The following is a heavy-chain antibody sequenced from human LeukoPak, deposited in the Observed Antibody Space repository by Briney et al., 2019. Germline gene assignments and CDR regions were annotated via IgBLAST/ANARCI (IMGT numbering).Heavy chain of an antibody. CDR1: GFTFSSYA. J-gene: IGHJ4*02. Sequence: GGSLRLSCAASGFTFSSYAMHWVRQAPGKGLEYVSPISSNGGSTYYANSVKGRFTISRDNSKNTLYLQMGSLRAEDMAVYYCATGRRRDGYNLYYFDYWGQGTLVTVSS. CDR2: ISSNGGST. V-gene: IGHV3-64*01. D-gene: IGHD5-24*01. CDR3: ATGRRRDGYNLYYFDY.